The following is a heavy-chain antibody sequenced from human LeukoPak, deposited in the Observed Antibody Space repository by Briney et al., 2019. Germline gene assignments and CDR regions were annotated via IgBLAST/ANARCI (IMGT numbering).Heavy chain of an antibody. J-gene: IGHJ3*02. D-gene: IGHD3-10*01. CDR2: IYYSGST. CDR3: ARQGGLWFGELSKGGPDDAFDI. V-gene: IGHV4-39*01. CDR1: GGSISSSSYY. Sequence: SETLSLTCTVSGGSISSSSYYWGWIRQPPGKGLEWIGSIYYSGSTYYNPSLKSRVTISVDTSKNQFSLKLSSVTAADTAVYYCARQGGLWFGELSKGGPDDAFDIWGQGTMVTVSS.